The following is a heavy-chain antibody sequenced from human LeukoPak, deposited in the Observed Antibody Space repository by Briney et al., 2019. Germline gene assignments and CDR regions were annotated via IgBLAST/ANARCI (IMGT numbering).Heavy chain of an antibody. CDR1: GFTFSNYW. Sequence: GGSLRLSCAASGFTFSNYWMHWVRQAPGKGLVWVSHINSDGSTTSYADSVKGRFTISRDNAKNTLYLQMNSLRADDTAVYYCAREMTTLTKYAFDIWGQGTVVIVSS. CDR2: INSDGSTT. D-gene: IGHD4-11*01. J-gene: IGHJ3*02. CDR3: AREMTTLTKYAFDI. V-gene: IGHV3-74*01.